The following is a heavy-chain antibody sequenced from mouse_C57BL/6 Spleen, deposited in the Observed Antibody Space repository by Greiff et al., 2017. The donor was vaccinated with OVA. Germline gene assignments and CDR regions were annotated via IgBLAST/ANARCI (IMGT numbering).Heavy chain of an antibody. V-gene: IGHV1-53*01. CDR3: ARSGSNYFDY. D-gene: IGHD3-1*01. CDR2: INPSNGGT. CDR1: GYTFTSYW. Sequence: QVHVKQSGTELVKPGASVKLSCKASGYTFTSYWMHWVKQRPGQGLEWIGNINPSNGGTNYNEKFKSKATLTVDKSSSTAYMQLSSLTSEDSAVYYCARSGSNYFDYWGQGTTLTVSS. J-gene: IGHJ2*01.